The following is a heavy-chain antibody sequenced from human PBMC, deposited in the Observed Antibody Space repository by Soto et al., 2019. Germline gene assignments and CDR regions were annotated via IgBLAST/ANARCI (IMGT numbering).Heavy chain of an antibody. CDR1: GYSFTSYG. CDR3: ARLLAFTGAIRSLDY. CDR2: INADNGKT. Sequence: ASVKVSCKASGYSFTSYGIHWVRQAPGQRPEWLGWINADNGKTEYSQKFQGRITITRDTSARTDYMELSSLRSEDTAVYYCARLLAFTGAIRSLDYWGQGTQVTVSS. J-gene: IGHJ4*02. V-gene: IGHV1-3*01. D-gene: IGHD2-8*02.